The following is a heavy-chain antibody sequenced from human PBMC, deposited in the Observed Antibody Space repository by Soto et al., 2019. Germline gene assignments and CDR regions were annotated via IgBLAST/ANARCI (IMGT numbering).Heavy chain of an antibody. CDR2: IIPIFGTA. CDR3: ARGPTRGYSYGPPFDY. V-gene: IGHV1-69*13. J-gene: IGHJ4*02. D-gene: IGHD5-18*01. Sequence: SVKVSCKASGGTFSSYAISWVRQAPGQGLEWMGGIIPIFGTANYAQKFQGRVTITADESTSTAYMELSSLRSEDTAVYYCARGPTRGYSYGPPFDYWGQGTLVTVS. CDR1: GGTFSSYA.